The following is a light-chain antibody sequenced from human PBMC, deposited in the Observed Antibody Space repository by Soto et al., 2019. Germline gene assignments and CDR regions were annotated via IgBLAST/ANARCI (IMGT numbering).Light chain of an antibody. V-gene: IGKV3-11*01. CDR1: ESVTDY. J-gene: IGKJ1*01. CDR2: DVS. CDR3: QQRSDWPWT. Sequence: EIVLTQSPATLSLSTGERGTLSCRASESVTDYLAWYQQKPGQAPRLLVYDVSNRAAGIPTRFSGGGSGTDFTLTISNVEPEDFAVYYCQQRSDWPWTFGQGTKVDI.